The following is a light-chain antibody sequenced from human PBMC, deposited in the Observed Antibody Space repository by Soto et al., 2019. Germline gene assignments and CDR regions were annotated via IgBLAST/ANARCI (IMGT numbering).Light chain of an antibody. J-gene: IGKJ1*01. CDR1: QSVSSN. CDR2: GAS. Sequence: EIVMTQSPATLSVSPGERATLSCRARQSVSSNLAWYQQKPGQAPRLLIYGASTRATGIPARFSGSGSGTEFTLTISSLQSEDFAVYYCQQYGGSPRTFGQGTKVEVK. CDR3: QQYGGSPRT. V-gene: IGKV3-15*01.